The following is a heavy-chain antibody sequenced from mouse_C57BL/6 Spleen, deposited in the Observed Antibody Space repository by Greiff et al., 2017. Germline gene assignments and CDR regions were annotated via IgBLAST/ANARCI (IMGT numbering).Heavy chain of an antibody. D-gene: IGHD1-1*01. CDR3: SRHEYYGTSYDYFDY. Sequence: QVQLKQSGAELVKPGASVKLSCKASGYTFTAYPIHWVKQRSGQGLEWIGWFYPGSGSIKYNEKFKDKATLTVEKSSSTVYMELSRLTSEDSAVXFCSRHEYYGTSYDYFDYWGQGTTLTVSS. CDR1: GYTFTAYP. CDR2: FYPGSGSI. J-gene: IGHJ2*01. V-gene: IGHV1-62-2*01.